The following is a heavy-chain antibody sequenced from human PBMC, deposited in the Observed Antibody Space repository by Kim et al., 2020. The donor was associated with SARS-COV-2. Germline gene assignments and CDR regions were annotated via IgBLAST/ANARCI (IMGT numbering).Heavy chain of an antibody. J-gene: IGHJ4*02. D-gene: IGHD3-10*01. CDR2: ISYDGSNK. Sequence: GRSLRLSCAASGFTFSSYGMHWVRHAPGKGLEWVAVISYDGSNKYYADSVKGRFTISRDNSKNTLYLQMNSLRAEDTAVYYCARGARGLLWFGELVFYWGQGTLVTVSS. CDR1: GFTFSSYG. CDR3: ARGARGLLWFGELVFY. V-gene: IGHV3-33*05.